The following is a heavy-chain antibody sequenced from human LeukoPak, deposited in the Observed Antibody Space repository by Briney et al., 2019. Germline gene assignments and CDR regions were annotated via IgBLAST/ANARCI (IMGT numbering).Heavy chain of an antibody. CDR1: GGSVSDYY. J-gene: IGHJ4*02. CDR2: IYHTGST. CDR3: ASRKLGNDY. Sequence: SETLSLTCTISGGSVSDYYWSWIRQSPGKGLEWIGYIYHTGSTSYSPSLKSRVTISADTSQNQFSLKLSSVTAADTTVYYCASRKLGNDYWGQGTLVTVSS. D-gene: IGHD7-27*01. V-gene: IGHV4-59*02.